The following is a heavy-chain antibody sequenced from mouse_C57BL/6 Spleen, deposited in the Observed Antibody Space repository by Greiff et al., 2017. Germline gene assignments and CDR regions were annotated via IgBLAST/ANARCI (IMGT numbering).Heavy chain of an antibody. CDR1: GYAFSSYW. CDR3: ARRGTGRNYYAMDY. D-gene: IGHD4-1*01. J-gene: IGHJ4*01. Sequence: QVQLQQSGAELVKPGASVKISCKASGYAFSSYWMNWVKQRPGKGLEWIGQIYPGDGDTNYNGKFKGKATLTADKSSSTAYMQLSSLTSEDSAVYFCARRGTGRNYYAMDYWGQGTSVTVSS. CDR2: IYPGDGDT. V-gene: IGHV1-80*01.